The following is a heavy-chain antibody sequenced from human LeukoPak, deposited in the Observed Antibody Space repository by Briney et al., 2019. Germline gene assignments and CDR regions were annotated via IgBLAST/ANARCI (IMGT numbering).Heavy chain of an antibody. V-gene: IGHV1-2*02. J-gene: IGHJ5*02. CDR2: INPNSGGT. CDR3: ARDGSTGPVRFDP. D-gene: IGHD1-26*01. CDR1: GYTFTGYY. Sequence: GASVKVSCKASGYTFTGYYMHWVRQAPGQGLEWMGWINPNSGGTNSAQQFQGRVTMTRDTSTSTAYMELRSLRSDDTAVYYCARDGSTGPVRFDPWGQGTLVTVSS.